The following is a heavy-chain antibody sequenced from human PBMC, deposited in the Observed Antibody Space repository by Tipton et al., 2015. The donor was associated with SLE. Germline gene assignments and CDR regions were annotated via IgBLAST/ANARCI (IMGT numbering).Heavy chain of an antibody. Sequence: GLVKPSETLSLTCTVSGGSISSSSYYWGWMRQPPGKGLEWIGSIYYSGSTYYNPSLKSRVTISVDTSKNQFSLKLSSVTAADTAVYYCARGRWYFDLWGRGTLVTVSS. J-gene: IGHJ2*01. CDR3: ARGRWYFDL. V-gene: IGHV4-39*07. CDR1: GGSISSSSYY. CDR2: IYYSGST.